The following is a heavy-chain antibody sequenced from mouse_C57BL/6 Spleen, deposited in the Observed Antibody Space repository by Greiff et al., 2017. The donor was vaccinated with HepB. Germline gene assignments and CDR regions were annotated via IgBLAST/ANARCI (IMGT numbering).Heavy chain of an antibody. Sequence: QVQLQQSGAELARPGASVKMSCKASGYTFTSYTMHWVKQRPGQGLEWIGYINPSSGYTKYNQKFKDKATLTADKSSSTAYMQLSSLTSEDSAVYYCARYLTGTGNYAMDYWGQGTSVTVSS. CDR3: ARYLTGTGNYAMDY. J-gene: IGHJ4*01. CDR2: INPSSGYT. CDR1: GYTFTSYT. V-gene: IGHV1-4*01. D-gene: IGHD4-1*01.